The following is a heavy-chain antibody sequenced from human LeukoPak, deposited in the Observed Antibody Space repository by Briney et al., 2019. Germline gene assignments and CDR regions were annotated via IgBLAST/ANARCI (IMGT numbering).Heavy chain of an antibody. CDR2: IIPSAGRT. D-gene: IGHD2-21*02. CDR1: GFSFSSYV. CDR3: AKDSPWAVDCTGDCYSEDLDY. V-gene: IGHV3-23*01. Sequence: GGSLRLSCAASGFSFSSYVMNWVRQAPGKGLEWVSAIIPSAGRTYYADSVKGRFTISRDNSKNTLYLQMNSLRAEDTAVYYCAKDSPWAVDCTGDCYSEDLDYWGQGALVTISS. J-gene: IGHJ4*02.